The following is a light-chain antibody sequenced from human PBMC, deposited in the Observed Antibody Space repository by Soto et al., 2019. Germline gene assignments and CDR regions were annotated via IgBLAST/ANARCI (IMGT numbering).Light chain of an antibody. V-gene: IGKV3-20*01. CDR3: HQYGGSPWYT. J-gene: IGKJ2*01. Sequence: EIVLTQSPGTLSLAVGERATLSCRASQIISSSYLAWYQQRPGQAPKLLIYGASRRATGVPDRFSGSESGTDFILTISRVEPEDFAVYYCHQYGGSPWYTFGQGTRLEV. CDR2: GAS. CDR1: QIISSSY.